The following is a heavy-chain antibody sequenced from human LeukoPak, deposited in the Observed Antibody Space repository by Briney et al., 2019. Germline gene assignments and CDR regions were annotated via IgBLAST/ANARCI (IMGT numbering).Heavy chain of an antibody. CDR1: GFTFTTNA. V-gene: IGHV3-23*01. CDR3: AKDQEWDSGYSYGSDY. CDR2: ISGSGDGR. J-gene: IGHJ4*02. Sequence: GALRLSCAASGFTFTTNAMTWVRQAPGKGLEWVSAISGSGDGRYEDSVKGRFTISRDNSKNTLFLQMKSLRAEDTAVYYCAKDQEWDSGYSYGSDYWGQGTLVTVSS. D-gene: IGHD5-18*01.